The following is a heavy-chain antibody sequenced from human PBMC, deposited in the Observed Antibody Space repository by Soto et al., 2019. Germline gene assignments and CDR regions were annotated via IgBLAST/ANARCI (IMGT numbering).Heavy chain of an antibody. CDR3: ARAPNQRIAAATGPVDVRGRSGTKKSYYSYYGMDV. V-gene: IGHV1-8*01. J-gene: IGHJ6*02. D-gene: IGHD6-13*01. CDR1: GYTFTSYD. Sequence: ASVQDSCKASGYTFTSYDLNWLRQATGQGREGMGWMIPNGGNTSYAQKFQGRVTMTRNTSIITAYMELSSLRSADATANYCARAPNQRIAAATGPVDVRGRSGTKKSYYSYYGMDVWGQGTTVTVSS. CDR2: MIPNGGNT.